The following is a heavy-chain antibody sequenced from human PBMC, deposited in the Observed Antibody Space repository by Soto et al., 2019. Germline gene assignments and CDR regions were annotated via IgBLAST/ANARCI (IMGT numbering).Heavy chain of an antibody. CDR1: GFTFSDHF. CDR3: ATVSRFLGDPDY. J-gene: IGHJ4*02. CDR2: IRNKANSYST. V-gene: IGHV3-72*01. D-gene: IGHD3-16*01. Sequence: GGSLRLSCAASGFTFSDHFMDWVRQAPGKGLEWVGRIRNKANSYSTEYAASVRGRFTISRDDSKNSLFLQMNSLKTEDTAVYFCATVSRFLGDPDYWGQGTLVTVSS.